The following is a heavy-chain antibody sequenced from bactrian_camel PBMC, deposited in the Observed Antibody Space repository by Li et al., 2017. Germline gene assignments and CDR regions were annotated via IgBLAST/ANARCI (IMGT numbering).Heavy chain of an antibody. CDR2: IDSDGST. V-gene: IGHV3S55*01. CDR3: ATSNWWHLYTQLEH. Sequence: VQLVESGGGSVQAGGSLRLTCAASGYFYRYCMGWFRQAPGKEREGVAAIDSDGSTNYADSVDGRFTIAKDTLYLQMDSLKTEDTAVYYCATSNWWHLYTQLEHWGQGTQVTVS. CDR1: GYFYRYC. J-gene: IGHJ4*01. D-gene: IGHD7*01.